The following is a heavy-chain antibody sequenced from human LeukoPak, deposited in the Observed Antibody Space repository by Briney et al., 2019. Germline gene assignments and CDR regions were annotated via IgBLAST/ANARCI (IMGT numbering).Heavy chain of an antibody. V-gene: IGHV1-69*13. CDR1: GGTFSSYA. D-gene: IGHD3-3*01. CDR2: IIPIFGTA. CDR3: AGYDFWSGIHWFDP. J-gene: IGHJ5*02. Sequence: ASVKVSCKASGGTFSSYAISWVRQAPGQGLEWMGGIIPIFGTANYAQKFQGRITITADESTSTAYMELSSLRSEDTAVYYCAGYDFWSGIHWFDPWGQGTLVTVSS.